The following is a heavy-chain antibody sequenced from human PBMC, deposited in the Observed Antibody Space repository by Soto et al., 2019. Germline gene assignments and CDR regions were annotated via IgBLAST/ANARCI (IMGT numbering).Heavy chain of an antibody. V-gene: IGHV3-30*03. CDR1: GFTVSTYG. J-gene: IGHJ4*02. CDR2: ISRDGGTK. Sequence: QVQLVESGGGVVQPGRSLRLSCAVSGFTVSTYGMHWVSQAPGKGLEWVAVISRDGGTKYYADSVKGRLTISRDNSRNTLFLEMNSLRGDDMAVYYCTGEVASGYWGQGTLVTVSS. CDR3: TGEVASGY. D-gene: IGHD2-8*02.